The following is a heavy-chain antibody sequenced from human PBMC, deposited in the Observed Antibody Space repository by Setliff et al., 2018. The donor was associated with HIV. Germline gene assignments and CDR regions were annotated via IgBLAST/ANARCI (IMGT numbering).Heavy chain of an antibody. CDR2: VYHTGST. J-gene: IGHJ4*02. Sequence: SETLSLTCAVYTGSFSGYYWSWIRQPPGKGLEWIGEVYHTGSTNYNPSLKSRVTISLHKSKNQFSLKLNSVTAADTAVYYCARASGDYVWGSYRYPFNYWGQGSLVTVSS. CDR1: TGSFSGYY. D-gene: IGHD3-16*02. CDR3: ARASGDYVWGSYRYPFNY. V-gene: IGHV4-34*01.